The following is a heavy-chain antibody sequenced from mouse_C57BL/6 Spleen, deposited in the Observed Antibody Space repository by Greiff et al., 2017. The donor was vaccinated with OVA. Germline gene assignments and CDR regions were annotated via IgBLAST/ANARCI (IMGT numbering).Heavy chain of an antibody. CDR2: ISSGGSYT. D-gene: IGHD2-4*01. CDR3: ARQGYDYDENYAMDY. CDR1: GFTFSSYG. Sequence: EVQLQESGGDLVKPGGSLKLSCAASGFTFSSYGMSWVRPTPDKRLEWVATISSGGSYTSYPDSVKGRFTISRDNAKNTLYLQRSSRKSEDTAMYYCARQGYDYDENYAMDYWGQGTSVTVSS. V-gene: IGHV5-6*01. J-gene: IGHJ4*01.